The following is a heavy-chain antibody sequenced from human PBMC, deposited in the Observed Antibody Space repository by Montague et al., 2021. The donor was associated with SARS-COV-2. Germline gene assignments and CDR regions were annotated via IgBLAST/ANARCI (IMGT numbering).Heavy chain of an antibody. Sequence: TLSLTCTVSGGSISSGSYYWSWLRQPAGKGLEWIGRIYTSGSTNYNPSLKSRVTISVDTSKNQFSLKLSSVTAADTAVYYCASGIAATYHYYMDVWGKGTTVTVSS. J-gene: IGHJ6*03. CDR1: GGSISSGSYY. CDR3: ASGIAATYHYYMDV. CDR2: IYTSGST. D-gene: IGHD6-13*01. V-gene: IGHV4-61*02.